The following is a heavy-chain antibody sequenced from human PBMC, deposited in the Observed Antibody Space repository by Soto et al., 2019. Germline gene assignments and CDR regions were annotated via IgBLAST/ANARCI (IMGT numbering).Heavy chain of an antibody. CDR1: GGSSSSYY. J-gene: IGHJ4*02. CDR2: IYYSGST. D-gene: IGHD3-3*01. V-gene: IGHV4-59*08. Sequence: TLSLTCTVSGGSSSSYYWSWIRQPPGKGLEWIGYIYYSGSTNYNPSLKSRVTISVDTSKNQFSLRLNSVTAADTAVYYCARSSIKPQVFMYPFDSWSQGTLVTSPQ. CDR3: ARSSIKPQVFMYPFDS.